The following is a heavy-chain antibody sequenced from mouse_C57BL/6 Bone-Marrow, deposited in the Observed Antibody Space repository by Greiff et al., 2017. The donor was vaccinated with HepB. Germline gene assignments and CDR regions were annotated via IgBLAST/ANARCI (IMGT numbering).Heavy chain of an antibody. CDR3: ARHEDDWDDMDY. CDR1: GYTFTEYS. J-gene: IGHJ2*01. D-gene: IGHD4-1*01. V-gene: IGHV1-62-2*01. Sequence: QVHLKQSGAELVRPGASVKLSCKASGYTFTEYSIHWVKQRSGQGLEWIGWFYPGSGSIKYNEKFKDKATLTADKSSSTVYMELSSLTSEDSAVYYCARHEDDWDDMDYWGQGTTLTVSS. CDR2: FYPGSGSI.